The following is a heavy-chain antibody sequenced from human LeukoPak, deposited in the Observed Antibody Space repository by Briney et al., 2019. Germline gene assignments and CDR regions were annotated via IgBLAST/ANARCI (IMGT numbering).Heavy chain of an antibody. D-gene: IGHD3-22*01. V-gene: IGHV4-59*01. Sequence: SETLSLTCTVSGGSISSYYWSWIRQPPGKGLEWIGYIYYSGSTNYNPSLKSRVTISVDTSKSQFSLKLSSVTAADTAVYYCARDKWLTYWYFDLWGRGTLVTVSS. J-gene: IGHJ2*01. CDR2: IYYSGST. CDR1: GGSISSYY. CDR3: ARDKWLTYWYFDL.